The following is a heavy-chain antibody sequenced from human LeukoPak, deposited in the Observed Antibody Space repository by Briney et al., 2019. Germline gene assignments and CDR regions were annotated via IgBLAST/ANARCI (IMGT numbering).Heavy chain of an antibody. D-gene: IGHD3-16*01. CDR1: GGSISSSSYY. V-gene: IGHV4-39*07. J-gene: IGHJ4*02. CDR2: IYYSGST. CDR3: ARAFWGSGIDY. Sequence: SETLSLTCTVSGGSISSSSYYWGWIRQPPGKGLEWIGTIYYSGSTNYNPSLKSRVTISVDTSKNQFSLKLSSVTAADTAVYYCARAFWGSGIDYWGQGTLVTVSS.